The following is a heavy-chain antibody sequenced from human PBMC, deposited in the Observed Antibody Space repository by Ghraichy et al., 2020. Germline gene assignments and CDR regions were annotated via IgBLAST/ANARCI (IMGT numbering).Heavy chain of an antibody. J-gene: IGHJ1*01. D-gene: IGHD4-17*01. Sequence: GGSLRLSCAASGFAFRSYSMNWVRQAPGKGLEWVSSISSSSRYIYYADSVKGRFTISRDDAENSLFLQMNSLRAEDTAVYYCARDRTAVTTAYFQYWGQGTLVTVSS. CDR2: ISSSSRYI. CDR1: GFAFRSYS. CDR3: ARDRTAVTTAYFQY. V-gene: IGHV3-21*01.